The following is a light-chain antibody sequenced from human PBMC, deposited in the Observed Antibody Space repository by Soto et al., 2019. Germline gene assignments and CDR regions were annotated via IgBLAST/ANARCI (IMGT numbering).Light chain of an antibody. Sequence: EIVMTQSPATLSVSPGERATLSCRASQSVSSSLAWYPQHPGQAPRLLIYGASTRATGIPARFSGSGSGTEFTLPFSSLQSEDFAVYYCKQYNNLWTFGQGTKVEVK. CDR3: KQYNNLWT. CDR2: GAS. V-gene: IGKV3-15*01. CDR1: QSVSSS. J-gene: IGKJ1*01.